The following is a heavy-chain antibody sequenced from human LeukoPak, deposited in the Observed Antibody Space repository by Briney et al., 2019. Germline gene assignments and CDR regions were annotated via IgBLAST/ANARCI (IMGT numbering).Heavy chain of an antibody. CDR2: IYPGDFDT. D-gene: IGHD2-21*02. Sequence: ESLQISCKASGYTFTNYWIGWVRQMPGKGLEWMGIIYPGDFDTTSGPSFEGQVTISADKSITTAYLQWSSLKASDTAIYYCTRRGDWAFEYWGQGTQVTLSS. CDR3: TRRGDWAFEY. CDR1: GYTFTNYW. V-gene: IGHV5-51*01. J-gene: IGHJ4*02.